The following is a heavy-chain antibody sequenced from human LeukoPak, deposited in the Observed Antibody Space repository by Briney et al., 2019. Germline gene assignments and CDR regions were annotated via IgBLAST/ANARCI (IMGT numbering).Heavy chain of an antibody. CDR2: IYHSGNS. Sequence: SETLTLTCTVSGAFISSYYWSWIRQSPGKGLEWIGFIYHSGNSNYNPSLKSRVTISVDTSKNQFSLKLSSVTAADTAVYYCARGPGGSSSSDFDYWGQGTLVTVSS. CDR1: GAFISSYY. V-gene: IGHV4-59*12. CDR3: ARGPGGSSSSDFDY. D-gene: IGHD6-6*01. J-gene: IGHJ4*02.